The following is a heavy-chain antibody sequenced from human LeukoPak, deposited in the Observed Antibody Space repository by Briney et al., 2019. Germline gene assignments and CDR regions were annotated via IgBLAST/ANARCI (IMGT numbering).Heavy chain of an antibody. V-gene: IGHV3-15*01. CDR3: TTDRYCSGGSCYTFDY. CDR2: IKSKTDGGTT. J-gene: IGHJ4*02. D-gene: IGHD2-15*01. Sequence: GGSLRLSCAASGFTVSSNYMSWVRQAPGKGLEWVGRIKSKTDGGTTDYAAPVKGRFTISRDDSKNTLYLQMNSLKTEDTAVYYCTTDRYCSGGSCYTFDYWGQGTLVTVSS. CDR1: GFTVSSNY.